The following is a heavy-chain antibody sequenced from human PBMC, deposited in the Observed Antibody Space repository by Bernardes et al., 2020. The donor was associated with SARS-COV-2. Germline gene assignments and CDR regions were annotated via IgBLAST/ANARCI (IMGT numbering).Heavy chain of an antibody. Sequence: GGALRLSCAASGFTFSNAWMSWVRQAPGKGLEWVGRIRTKTDGGTTDYAAPVKGRFTISRDDSKNTLYLQMNSLESEDTAVYFCTTPLLTGTTLGDGFDIWGQGTMVTVSS. D-gene: IGHD1-20*01. V-gene: IGHV3-15*01. CDR3: TTPLLTGTTLGDGFDI. CDR1: GFTFSNAW. J-gene: IGHJ3*02. CDR2: IRTKTDGGTT.